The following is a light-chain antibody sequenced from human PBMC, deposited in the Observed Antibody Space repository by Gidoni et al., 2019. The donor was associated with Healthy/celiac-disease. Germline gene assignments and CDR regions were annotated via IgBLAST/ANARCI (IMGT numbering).Light chain of an antibody. Sequence: AIRMTQSPSSFSASTGDRVTITCRASQGISSYLVWYQQKPGKAPKLLIYAASTLHSGVPSRFSGSGSGTDFTLTISCLQSEDFATYYCQQYYSYPYTFGQGTKLEIK. CDR2: AAS. V-gene: IGKV1-8*01. CDR1: QGISSY. J-gene: IGKJ2*01. CDR3: QQYYSYPYT.